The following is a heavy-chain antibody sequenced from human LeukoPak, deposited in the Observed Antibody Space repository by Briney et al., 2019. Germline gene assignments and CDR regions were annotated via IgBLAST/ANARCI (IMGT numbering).Heavy chain of an antibody. CDR2: IYYSGST. J-gene: IGHJ4*02. D-gene: IGHD2-2*01. Sequence: PSETLSLTCTVSGGSISSYYWSWIRQPPGKGLEWIGYIYYSGSTNYNPSLKSRLTISVDTSKNQFSLKLSSVTAADTAVYYCARLKVEPYYFDYWGQGTLVTVSS. V-gene: IGHV4-59*08. CDR1: GGSISSYY. CDR3: ARLKVEPYYFDY.